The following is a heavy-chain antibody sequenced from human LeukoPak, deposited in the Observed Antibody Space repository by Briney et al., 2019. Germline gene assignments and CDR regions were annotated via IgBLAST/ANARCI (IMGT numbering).Heavy chain of an antibody. D-gene: IGHD3-22*01. Sequence: PGGSLRLSCAASGFTFSSYAMHWVRQAPGEGLEWVAVISYDGSNKYYADSVKGRFTISRDNSKNTLYLQMNSLRAEDTAVYYCARKVVITSDYYFDYWGQGTLVTVSS. CDR1: GFTFSSYA. V-gene: IGHV3-30-3*01. CDR3: ARKVVITSDYYFDY. CDR2: ISYDGSNK. J-gene: IGHJ4*02.